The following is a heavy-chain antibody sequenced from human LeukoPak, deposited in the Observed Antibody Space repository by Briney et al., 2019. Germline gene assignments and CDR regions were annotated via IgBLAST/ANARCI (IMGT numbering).Heavy chain of an antibody. V-gene: IGHV3-74*01. D-gene: IGHD1-26*01. CDR1: GFTISSHW. Sequence: GGSLRLSCAASGFTISSHWMHWVRQAPGKGLVWVSGIYTDGNTTIYVDSVKGRFTISRDNAKNTLHLQMNSLRAEDTAVYYCARDGGSYYFDYWGQGTLVTVSS. CDR2: IYTDGNTT. J-gene: IGHJ4*02. CDR3: ARDGGSYYFDY.